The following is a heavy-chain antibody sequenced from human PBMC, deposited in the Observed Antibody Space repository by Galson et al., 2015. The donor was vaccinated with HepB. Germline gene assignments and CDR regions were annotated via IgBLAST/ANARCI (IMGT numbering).Heavy chain of an antibody. CDR3: ATGTLGYCTITSCRPPLDY. D-gene: IGHD2-2*01. J-gene: IGHJ4*02. CDR2: FDPEDGET. V-gene: IGHV1-24*01. Sequence: SCKVSGYTLTELSIHWVRQAPGKGLEWMAGFDPEDGETIYAQKFQGRVTMTEDTSTDTAYMELSSLRSEDTAVYYCATGTLGYCTITSCRPPLDYWGQGTLVTVSS. CDR1: GYTLTELS.